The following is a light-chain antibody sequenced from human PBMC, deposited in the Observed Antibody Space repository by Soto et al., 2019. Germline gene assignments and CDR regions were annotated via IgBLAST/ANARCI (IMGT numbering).Light chain of an antibody. J-gene: IGLJ2*01. Sequence: QLVLTQPPSASGTPGQRVTISCSGSSSNIGIKTVNWYQQLPGTAPKLLIYSNNQRPSGVPDRFSGSKSGTSASLAISGLHSEDEADYYCAAWDDSLNGPVFGGGTKLTVL. CDR1: SSNIGIKT. CDR3: AAWDDSLNGPV. V-gene: IGLV1-44*01. CDR2: SNN.